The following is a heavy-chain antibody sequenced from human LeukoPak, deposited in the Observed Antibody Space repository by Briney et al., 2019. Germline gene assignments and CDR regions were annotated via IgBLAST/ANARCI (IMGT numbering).Heavy chain of an antibody. D-gene: IGHD1-1*01. Sequence: ASVKVFCKASGYTFTGYYMHWVRQAPGQGLEWMGWINPNSGGTNYAQKFQGRVTMTRDTSISTAYMELSRLRSDDTAVYYCARDQTQSTGTTDYWGQGTLVTVSS. CDR3: ARDQTQSTGTTDY. CDR2: INPNSGGT. V-gene: IGHV1-2*02. J-gene: IGHJ4*02. CDR1: GYTFTGYY.